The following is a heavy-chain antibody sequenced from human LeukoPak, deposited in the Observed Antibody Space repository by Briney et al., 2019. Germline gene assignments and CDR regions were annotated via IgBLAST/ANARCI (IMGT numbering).Heavy chain of an antibody. Sequence: PSETLSLTCTVSGGSISSGGYYWSWIRQHPGKGLEWIGYIYYSGSTYYNPSLKSRVTISVDTSKNKFSLKLSSVTAADTAVYYCAREDSNLGSYWGQGTLVTVSS. CDR2: IYYSGST. J-gene: IGHJ4*02. V-gene: IGHV4-31*03. CDR1: GGSISSGGYY. D-gene: IGHD4-11*01. CDR3: AREDSNLGSY.